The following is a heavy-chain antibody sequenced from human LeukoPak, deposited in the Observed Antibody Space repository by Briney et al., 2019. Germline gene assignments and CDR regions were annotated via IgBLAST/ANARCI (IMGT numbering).Heavy chain of an antibody. Sequence: SETLPLTCAVSGGSISSSNWWSWVRQPPGKGLEWIGEIYHSGSTNYNPSLKSRVTISVDKSKNQFSLKLSSVTAADTAVYYCARGLLWFGESYDAFDIWGQGTMVTVSS. CDR2: IYHSGST. CDR3: ARGLLWFGESYDAFDI. V-gene: IGHV4-4*02. J-gene: IGHJ3*02. D-gene: IGHD3-10*01. CDR1: GGSISSSNW.